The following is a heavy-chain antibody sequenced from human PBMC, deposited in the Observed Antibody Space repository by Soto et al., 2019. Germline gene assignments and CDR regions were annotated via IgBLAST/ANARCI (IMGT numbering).Heavy chain of an antibody. CDR3: ARDMSFEY. V-gene: IGHV1-69*01. Sequence: SVKATWEDPGGTFSRTSLSWVRQAPGQGLEWMGGIIPILDSATYAQKFQGRLTITADESTSTAYLELTSLKSDDTAVYYCARDMSFEYWRQRSLVTVSS. J-gene: IGHJ4*02. CDR2: IIPILDSA. CDR1: GGTFSRTS. D-gene: IGHD3-10*02.